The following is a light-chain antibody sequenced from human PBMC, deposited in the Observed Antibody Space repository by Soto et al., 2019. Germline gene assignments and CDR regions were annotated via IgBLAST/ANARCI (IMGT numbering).Light chain of an antibody. CDR2: AAS. J-gene: IGKJ4*01. Sequence: DIQMTQSPSSLSASVGDRVTITCRARQSMSSYLNWYQQKPGKAPKLLIYAASSLQSGVPSRFSGSGSGTDFTLTISSLQPEDFATYYGQQSYSTPLTFGGGPKVEIK. CDR1: QSMSSY. V-gene: IGKV1-39*01. CDR3: QQSYSTPLT.